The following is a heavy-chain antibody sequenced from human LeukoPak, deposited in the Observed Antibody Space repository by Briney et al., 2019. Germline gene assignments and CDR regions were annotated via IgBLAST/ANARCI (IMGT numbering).Heavy chain of an antibody. CDR1: GGSISSSSYY. D-gene: IGHD3-9*01. Sequence: PSETLSLTCTVSGGSISSSSYYWGWIRQPPGKGLEWIGSIYYSGSTYYNPSLKSRVTISVDTSKNQFSLKLSSVTAADTAVYYCARFHFDWLPLSNWFDPWGQGTLVTVSS. J-gene: IGHJ5*02. CDR2: IYYSGST. V-gene: IGHV4-39*01. CDR3: ARFHFDWLPLSNWFDP.